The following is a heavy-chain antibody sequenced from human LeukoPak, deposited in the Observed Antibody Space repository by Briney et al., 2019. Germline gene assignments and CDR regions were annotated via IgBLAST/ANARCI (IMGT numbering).Heavy chain of an antibody. V-gene: IGHV3-21*01. Sequence: GGSLRLSCAPSGFTFSSYNLNWVRQAPGKGLEWVSTISSSSNYIYYADSVKGRFTISRDNAKNSLYLQVNSLRAEDTAVYYCARGLPYNDAFDVWGQGTMVTVSS. CDR1: GFTFSSYN. D-gene: IGHD4-11*01. J-gene: IGHJ3*01. CDR3: ARGLPYNDAFDV. CDR2: ISSSSNYI.